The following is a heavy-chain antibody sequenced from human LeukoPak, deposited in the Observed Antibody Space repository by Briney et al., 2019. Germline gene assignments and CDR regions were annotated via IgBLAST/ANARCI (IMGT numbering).Heavy chain of an antibody. J-gene: IGHJ6*04. CDR2: INHSGST. CDR1: GGSFSGYY. Sequence: SETLSLTRAVYGGSFSGYYWSWIRQPPGKGLEWVGGINHSGSTNYNPSLKSRVTISVDTSKNQFSLKLSSVTAADTAVYYCARAPRSIRYYYYGMDVWGKGTTVTVSS. D-gene: IGHD6-6*01. CDR3: ARAPRSIRYYYYGMDV. V-gene: IGHV4-34*01.